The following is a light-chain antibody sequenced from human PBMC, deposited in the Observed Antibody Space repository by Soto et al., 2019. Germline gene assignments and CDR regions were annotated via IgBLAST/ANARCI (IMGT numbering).Light chain of an antibody. J-gene: IGKJ5*01. CDR3: QQYGSSPGIT. CDR1: HSFSSSY. V-gene: IGKV3-20*01. Sequence: EIVLTQSPGTLSLSPGERATLSCRASHSFSSSYLAWYQQKPGQAHRLLIYGASSRATGIPDRFSGSGSGTDFTLTISRLEPEDFAVYYCQQYGSSPGITVGQGTRLEIK. CDR2: GAS.